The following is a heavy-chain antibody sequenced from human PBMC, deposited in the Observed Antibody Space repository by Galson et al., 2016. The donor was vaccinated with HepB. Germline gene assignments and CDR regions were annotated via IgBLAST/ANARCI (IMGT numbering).Heavy chain of an antibody. J-gene: IGHJ2*01. CDR1: GFTFSDYY. D-gene: IGHD3/OR15-3a*01. V-gene: IGHV3-11*06. CDR3: AREGDFGLADWYFDL. CDR2: ISSSSSYT. Sequence: SLRLSCAASGFTFSDYYMSWIRQAPGKGLEWVSYISSSSSYTTYADSVKGRFTISRDNAKNSLYLQMNSLRAEETAVYYCAREGDFGLADWYFDLWGRGTLVTVSS.